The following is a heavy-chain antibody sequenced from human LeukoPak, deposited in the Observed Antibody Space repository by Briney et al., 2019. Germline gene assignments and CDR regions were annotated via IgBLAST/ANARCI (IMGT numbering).Heavy chain of an antibody. D-gene: IGHD2-15*01. CDR1: GGSISSYY. CDR2: IYYSGST. CDR3: ARDRSGVVDY. V-gene: IGHV4-59*01. Sequence: SETLSLTCTVSGGSISSYYWSWIRQPPGKGLEWIGYIYYSGSTNYNPFLKSRVTISVDTSKNQFSLKLSSVTAADTAVYYCARDRSGVVDYWGQGTLVTVSS. J-gene: IGHJ4*02.